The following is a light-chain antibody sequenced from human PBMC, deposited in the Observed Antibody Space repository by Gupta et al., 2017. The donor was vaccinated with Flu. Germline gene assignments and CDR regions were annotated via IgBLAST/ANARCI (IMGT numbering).Light chain of an antibody. CDR1: QSIGRY. CDR2: AAS. CDR3: QQSDSTPRT. J-gene: IGKJ1*01. Sequence: PSSLSASVGDRVTITCRASQSIGRYLNWYQQKPGKAPKLLIYAASSLQSGVPSRFSGSGSGTDFTLTISRLQPEDFATYYCQQSDSTPRTFGQGTKVEIK. V-gene: IGKV1-39*01.